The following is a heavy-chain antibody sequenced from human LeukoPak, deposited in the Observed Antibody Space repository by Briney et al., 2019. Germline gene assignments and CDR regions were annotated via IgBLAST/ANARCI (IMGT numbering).Heavy chain of an antibody. Sequence: ASETLPLTCTVSGGSISSSSFYWGWIRQPPGKGLEWIGSIYYSGSTYYNPSLERRVIISLDTSKNQFSLKLRSVTAADTAVYYCASPDTAMVNGYWGQGTLVAVSS. J-gene: IGHJ4*02. CDR3: ASPDTAMVNGY. CDR2: IYYSGST. CDR1: GGSISSSSFY. D-gene: IGHD5-18*01. V-gene: IGHV4-39*01.